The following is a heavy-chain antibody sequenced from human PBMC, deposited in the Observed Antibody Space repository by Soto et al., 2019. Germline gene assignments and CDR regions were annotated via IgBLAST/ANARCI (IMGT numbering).Heavy chain of an antibody. CDR3: ARGSRFLEWLLPGVDV. Sequence: QVQLVQSGAEVKKPGASVKVSCKASGYTFTSYGISWVRQAPVQGLEWMGWISAYNGNTNYAQKLQGRVTMTTDTSTSTANMELRSLRSDDTAVYYCARGSRFLEWLLPGVDVWGQGTTVTVSS. D-gene: IGHD3-3*01. CDR1: GYTFTSYG. J-gene: IGHJ6*02. V-gene: IGHV1-18*01. CDR2: ISAYNGNT.